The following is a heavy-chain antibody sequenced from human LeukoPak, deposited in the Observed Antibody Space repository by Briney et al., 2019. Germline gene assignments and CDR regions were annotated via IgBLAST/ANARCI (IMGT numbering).Heavy chain of an antibody. J-gene: IGHJ4*02. CDR1: GFTFSSYG. Sequence: GGSLRLSCAASGFTFSSYGMHWVRQAPGKGLEWVAVISYDGSNKYYADSVKGRFTISRDNSKNTLYLQMNSLRAEDTAVYYCAKVHLCGGDCYAFDYWGQGTLVTVSS. CDR2: ISYDGSNK. D-gene: IGHD2-21*01. CDR3: AKVHLCGGDCYAFDY. V-gene: IGHV3-30*18.